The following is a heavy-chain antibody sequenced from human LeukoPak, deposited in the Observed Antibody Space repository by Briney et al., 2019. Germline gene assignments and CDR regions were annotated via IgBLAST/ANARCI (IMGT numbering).Heavy chain of an antibody. J-gene: IGHJ5*02. CDR1: GFTFSSHA. D-gene: IGHD3-9*01. Sequence: GGSLRLSCAASGFTFSSHAMTWVRQAPGKGLEWVSAISGSGGSTYYADSVKGRFTISRDNSKNTLYLQMNSLRAEDTAVYYCAKDSYYDILTGRDWFDPWGQGTLVTVSS. V-gene: IGHV3-23*01. CDR3: AKDSYYDILTGRDWFDP. CDR2: ISGSGGST.